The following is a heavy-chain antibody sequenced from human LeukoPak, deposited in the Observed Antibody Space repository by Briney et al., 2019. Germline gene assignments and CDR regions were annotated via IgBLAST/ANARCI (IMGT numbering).Heavy chain of an antibody. CDR3: ARSADSKGYPSFGY. CDR1: GYSFSNYW. J-gene: IGHJ4*02. D-gene: IGHD3-22*01. Sequence: GESLKISCKSSGYSFSNYWIGWRRQMPGKGPEWMGIIYPGDSDTRYSPSFQGQVTISADKSITTAYLQWSSLKASDTAMYYCARSADSKGYPSFGYWGQGTLVTVSS. V-gene: IGHV5-51*01. CDR2: IYPGDSDT.